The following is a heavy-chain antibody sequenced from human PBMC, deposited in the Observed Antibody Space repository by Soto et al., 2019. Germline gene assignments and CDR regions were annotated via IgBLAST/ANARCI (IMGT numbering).Heavy chain of an antibody. CDR1: GFTFCSYA. V-gene: IGHV3-23*01. D-gene: IGHD1-20*01. J-gene: IGHJ4*02. Sequence: GGALRLSCAASGFTFCSYALSWVRQAPGKGLEWVSAISGSGGSTYYADSVKGRFTISRDNSKNTLYLQMNSLRAEDTAVYYCANTPPGKVYDFDYWGQGTLVTVSS. CDR2: ISGSGGST. CDR3: ANTPPGKVYDFDY.